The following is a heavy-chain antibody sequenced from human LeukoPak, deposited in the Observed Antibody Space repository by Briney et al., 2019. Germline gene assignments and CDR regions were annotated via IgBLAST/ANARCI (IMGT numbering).Heavy chain of an antibody. CDR1: GYTFRGYY. V-gene: IGHV1-2*02. D-gene: IGHD2-2*01. Sequence: ASVKVSCMASGYTFRGYYMHWVRQAPGQGLEWMGWINANSGGVHYAQKFQGRVTMTRDTSTSTAYMELSRLKSDDTAVYYCARVVVVPAVYFDHWGQGALVTVSS. J-gene: IGHJ4*02. CDR2: INANSGGV. CDR3: ARVVVVPAVYFDH.